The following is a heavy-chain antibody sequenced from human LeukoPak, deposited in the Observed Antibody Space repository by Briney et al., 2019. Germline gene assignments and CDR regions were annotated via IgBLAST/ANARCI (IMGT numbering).Heavy chain of an antibody. J-gene: IGHJ4*02. CDR2: IYYSGNT. V-gene: IGHV4-39*01. D-gene: IGHD3/OR15-3a*01. Sequence: SETLSLTCTVSGVSISSSNSYWGWIRQPPGKGLEWIGSIYYSGNTYYNASLKSQVSISIDTSKNQFSLRLTSVTAADTAVYYCARQTGSGLFILPGGQGTLVTVPS. CDR3: ARQTGSGLFILP. CDR1: GVSISSSNSY.